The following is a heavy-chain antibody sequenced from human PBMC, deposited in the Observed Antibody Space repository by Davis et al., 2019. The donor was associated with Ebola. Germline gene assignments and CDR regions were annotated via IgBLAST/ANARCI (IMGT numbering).Heavy chain of an antibody. CDR2: IYYSGRT. V-gene: IGHV4-39*01. D-gene: IGHD1-1*01. CDR3: ARATLEPYNWFDP. J-gene: IGHJ5*02. Sequence: MPSETLSLTCTVSGGSISSSSYYWGWIRQPPGKGLEWIGSIYYSGRTYYNPSLKSRVTISVDTSKNQFSLKLSSVTAADTAVYYCARATLEPYNWFDPWGQGTLVTVSS. CDR1: GGSISSSSYY.